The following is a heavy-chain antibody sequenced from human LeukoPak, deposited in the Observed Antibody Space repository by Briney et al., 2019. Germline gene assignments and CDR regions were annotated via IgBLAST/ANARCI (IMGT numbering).Heavy chain of an antibody. D-gene: IGHD3-3*01. V-gene: IGHV4-34*01. J-gene: IGHJ4*02. Sequence: SETLSLTCAVYGGSFSGYYWSWIRQPPGKGLEWIGEINHSGSTNYNPSLKSRVTISVDTSKNQFSLKLSSVTAADTAVYYCARGQYVTIFGVVSPSPFDYWGQGTLVTVSS. CDR1: GGSFSGYY. CDR3: ARGQYVTIFGVVSPSPFDY. CDR2: INHSGST.